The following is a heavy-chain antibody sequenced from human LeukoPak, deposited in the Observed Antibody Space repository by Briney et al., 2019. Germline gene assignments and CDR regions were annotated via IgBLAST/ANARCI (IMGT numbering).Heavy chain of an antibody. CDR2: IYYSGST. CDR1: GGSISSGDYY. Sequence: SQTLSLTCTVSGGSISSGDYYWSWIRQPPGKGLEWIGYIYYSGSTYYNPCLKSRVTISVDTSKNQFSLKLRSVTAADTAVYYCAYSGIAAAGSFDYWGQGTLVTVSS. J-gene: IGHJ4*02. V-gene: IGHV4-30-4*08. D-gene: IGHD6-13*01. CDR3: AYSGIAAAGSFDY.